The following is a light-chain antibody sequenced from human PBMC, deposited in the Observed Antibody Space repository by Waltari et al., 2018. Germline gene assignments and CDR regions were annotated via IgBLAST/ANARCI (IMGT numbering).Light chain of an antibody. CDR1: SSDIGTFDY. Sequence: QSALTQPPSASGSPGQSVTISCTGSSSDIGTFDYVSWYQQYPGKAPRLVIYEVSKRPSWVPDRFSCSNSANTASLTVSGLRAEDEADYYCSSYAGNNKLVCGSWTKVTVL. CDR2: EVS. J-gene: IGLJ1*01. V-gene: IGLV2-8*01. CDR3: SSYAGNNKLV.